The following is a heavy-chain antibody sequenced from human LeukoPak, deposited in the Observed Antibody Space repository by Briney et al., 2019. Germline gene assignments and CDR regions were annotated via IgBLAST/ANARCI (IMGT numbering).Heavy chain of an antibody. CDR3: ARQGYGGHSQGAADY. J-gene: IGHJ4*02. CDR1: GYTFTSYH. V-gene: IGHV1-18*04. D-gene: IGHD4-23*01. Sequence: ASVKVSCKASGYTFTSYHMHWVRQAPGQGLEWMGWITAYNGNTNYAQKLQGRVTMTTDTSTSTAYMELRSLRSDDTAVYYCARQGYGGHSQGAADYWGQGTLVTVSS. CDR2: ITAYNGNT.